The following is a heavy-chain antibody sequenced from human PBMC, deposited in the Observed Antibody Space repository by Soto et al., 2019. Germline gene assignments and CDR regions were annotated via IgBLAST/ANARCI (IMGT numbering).Heavy chain of an antibody. Sequence: GASVKVSCKASGYTFTSYGISWVRQAPGQGLEWMGWISAYNGNTNYAQKLQGRVTMTTDTSTSTAYMELRSLRSDDTAVYYCARERSRYCSGSSCSHGRDAWGRGSTVGVAS. J-gene: IGHJ6*01. CDR3: ARERSRYCSGSSCSHGRDA. CDR2: ISAYNGNT. CDR1: GYTFTSYG. D-gene: IGHD2-15*01. V-gene: IGHV1-18*01.